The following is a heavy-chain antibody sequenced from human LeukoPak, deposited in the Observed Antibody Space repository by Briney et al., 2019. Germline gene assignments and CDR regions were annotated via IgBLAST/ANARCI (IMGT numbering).Heavy chain of an antibody. J-gene: IGHJ4*02. CDR1: GYTLTSYY. D-gene: IGHD3-22*01. V-gene: IGHV1-46*01. CDR2: INPSGGST. CDR3: ARRYYHDSSGNKYYFDY. Sequence: GASVKVSCKASGYTLTSYYMHWVRQAPGQGLEWMGIINPSGGSTSYAQKFQGRVTMTRDTSTSTAYMELRSLRSDDTAVYYCARRYYHDSSGNKYYFDYWGQGTLVTVSS.